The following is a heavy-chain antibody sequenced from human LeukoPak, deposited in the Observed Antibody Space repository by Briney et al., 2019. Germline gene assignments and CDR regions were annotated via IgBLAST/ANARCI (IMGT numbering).Heavy chain of an antibody. Sequence: GGSLRLSCAASGFTFSNHAMSWVRQAPGKGLEWLSSITSSSNYIYYADSVKGRFTISRDNVQNSLYLQMNSLRAEDTAMYYCARDRGYFDNWGQGTLVTVSS. J-gene: IGHJ4*02. CDR2: ITSSSNYI. CDR1: GFTFSNHA. V-gene: IGHV3-21*01. CDR3: ARDRGYFDN.